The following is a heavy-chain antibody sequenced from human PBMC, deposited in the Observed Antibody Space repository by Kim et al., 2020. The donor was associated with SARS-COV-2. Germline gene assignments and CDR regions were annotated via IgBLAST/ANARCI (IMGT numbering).Heavy chain of an antibody. Sequence: GGSLRLSCAASGFTFSSYAMSWVRQAPGKGLEWVSVIYSGGSSTYYADSVKGRFTISRDNSKNTLYLQMNSLRAEDTAVYYCAKEGSWRGGSGKNYWGQGTLVTVSS. J-gene: IGHJ4*02. CDR3: AKEGSWRGGSGKNY. V-gene: IGHV3-23*03. CDR1: GFTFSSYA. D-gene: IGHD3-10*01. CDR2: IYSGGSST.